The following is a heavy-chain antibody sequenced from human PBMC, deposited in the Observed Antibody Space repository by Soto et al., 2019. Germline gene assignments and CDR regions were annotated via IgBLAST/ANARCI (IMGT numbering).Heavy chain of an antibody. D-gene: IGHD2-15*01. CDR3: AKDEGGGCSVAKHGSYAYDGMDV. Sequence: EVQLVESGGCMVQPGRSLRLSCVASGFTFDDHGMHCVRRGPGRCLEWVAGIRWNSETTGYADSVKGRLTISRDNTKNSLYMQMTSQSTEDTSFYYCAKDEGGGCSVAKHGSYAYDGMDVWGQGTTVIVSS. CDR2: IRWNSETT. J-gene: IGHJ6*02. V-gene: IGHV3-9*01. CDR1: GFTFDDHG.